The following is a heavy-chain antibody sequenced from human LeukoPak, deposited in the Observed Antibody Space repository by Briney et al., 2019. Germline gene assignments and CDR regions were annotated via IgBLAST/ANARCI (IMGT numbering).Heavy chain of an antibody. Sequence: PGGSLRLSCAASGFTFNSYAMSWVRQAPGERPEWVSAIGGRGDNIYYADSVKGRFTVSRDNSKNTLYLQMSSLRAEDTAVYYCTKETPLAVAGSWGQGTLVTVSS. CDR2: IGGRGDNI. D-gene: IGHD6-19*01. V-gene: IGHV3-23*01. CDR3: TKETPLAVAGS. J-gene: IGHJ5*02. CDR1: GFTFNSYA.